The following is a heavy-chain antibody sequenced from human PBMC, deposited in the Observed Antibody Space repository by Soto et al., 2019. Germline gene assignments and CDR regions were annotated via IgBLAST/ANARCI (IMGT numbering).Heavy chain of an antibody. D-gene: IGHD4-17*01. J-gene: IGHJ3*02. V-gene: IGHV3-11*06. Sequence: QVQLVESGGGLVKPGGSMRLSCAASGFTFSDYYMSWSRQAPGHGLEWVSYISHDSDYTSYADSGRGRFSISRDNAQKSLYLQINSLSAEDTALYYCARPSTTYYGGNSGAFDIWVHGTMVTVSA. CDR2: ISHDSDYT. CDR3: ARPSTTYYGGNSGAFDI. CDR1: GFTFSDYY.